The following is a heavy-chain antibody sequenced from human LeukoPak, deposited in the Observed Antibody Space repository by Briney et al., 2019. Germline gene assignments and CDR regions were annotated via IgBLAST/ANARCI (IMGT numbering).Heavy chain of an antibody. CDR2: MNPNSGNT. V-gene: IGHV1-8*03. D-gene: IGHD3-16*01. CDR3: ARGVNTYLWFGGDYMDV. J-gene: IGHJ6*03. CDR1: GYTFTTYN. Sequence: ASVKVSCKASGYTFTTYNIHWVRQAPGQGLEWMGWMNPNSGNTGYAQKFQGRVTITRNTSISTAYMELSSLRSEDTAVYYCARGVNTYLWFGGDYMDVWGKGSTVTVSS.